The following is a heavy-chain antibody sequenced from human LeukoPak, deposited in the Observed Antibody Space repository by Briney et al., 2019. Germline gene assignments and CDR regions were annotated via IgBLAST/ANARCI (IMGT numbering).Heavy chain of an antibody. CDR1: GYTFTGYY. V-gene: IGHV1-2*02. Sequence: ASVKVSCKASGYTFTGYYMHWVRQAPGQGLEWMGWINPNSGGTNYAQKFQGRVTMTRDTSISTAYMELSRLRSDDTAVYYCARGRYCSGGSCYVVVYWGQGTLVTVSS. CDR2: INPNSGGT. CDR3: ARGRYCSGGSCYVVVY. J-gene: IGHJ4*02. D-gene: IGHD2-15*01.